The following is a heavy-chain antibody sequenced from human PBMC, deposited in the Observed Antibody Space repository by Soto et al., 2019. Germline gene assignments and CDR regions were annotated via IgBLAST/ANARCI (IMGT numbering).Heavy chain of an antibody. CDR2: INHSGST. CDR3: ARNHYDYVWGSYRPLGFDC. J-gene: IGHJ4*02. D-gene: IGHD3-16*02. V-gene: IGHV4-38-2*02. Sequence: SETLSLTCTVSGYSISSGSYWSWIRQPPGKGLEWIGEINHSGSTNYNPSLKSRVTISVDTSKNQFSLKLSSVTAADTAVYYCARNHYDYVWGSYRPLGFDCWGQGTLVTVSS. CDR1: GYSISSGSY.